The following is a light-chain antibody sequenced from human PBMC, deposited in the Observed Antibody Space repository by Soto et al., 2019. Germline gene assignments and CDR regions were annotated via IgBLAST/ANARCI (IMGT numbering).Light chain of an antibody. Sequence: EVVLTQSPGTLSLSPGERGTLSCRASQTIIDNYLAWYQLRPGQAPRLLIYGASRRATGIPDRFSGSGSGTDFTLTISRLEPEDFAVYYCQQYGSSLYTFGQGTKLEIK. CDR1: QTIIDNY. CDR3: QQYGSSLYT. J-gene: IGKJ2*01. V-gene: IGKV3-20*01. CDR2: GAS.